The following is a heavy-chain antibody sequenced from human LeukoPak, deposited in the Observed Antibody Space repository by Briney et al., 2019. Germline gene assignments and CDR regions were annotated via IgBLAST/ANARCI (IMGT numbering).Heavy chain of an antibody. CDR1: GFTFYNYA. CDR2: LSNGGDRT. V-gene: IGHV3-23*01. J-gene: IGHJ4*02. D-gene: IGHD3-22*01. CDR3: VKDQNYDSSGPDLDY. Sequence: PGGSLRLSCAASGFTFYNYAMHWVRQAPGKGLEWVSALSNGGDRTYYADSVKGRLTISRDNSKNTLYLQLNSLRAEDTALYYCVKDQNYDSSGPDLDYWGQGTLVTVSS.